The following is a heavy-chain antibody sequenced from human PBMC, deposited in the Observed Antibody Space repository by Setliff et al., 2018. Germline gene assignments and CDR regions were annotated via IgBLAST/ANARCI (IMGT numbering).Heavy chain of an antibody. CDR2: IYYSGST. V-gene: IGHV4-59*11. D-gene: IGHD1-1*01. J-gene: IGHJ5*02. CDR3: ARHTGTAWVDWFDP. Sequence: SETLSLTCTVSGGSISSHYWSWIRQPPGKGLEWIGSIYYSGSTYYNPSLKSRVTISVDTSKNQFSLKLSSVTAADTAVYYCARHTGTAWVDWFDPWGQGTLVT. CDR1: GGSISSHY.